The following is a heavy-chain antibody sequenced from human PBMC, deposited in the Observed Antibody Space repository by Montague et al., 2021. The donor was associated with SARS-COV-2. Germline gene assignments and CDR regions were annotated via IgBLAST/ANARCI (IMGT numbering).Heavy chain of an antibody. J-gene: IGHJ4*02. D-gene: IGHD4-23*01. CDR3: ARGRYGGNRGYYFDY. V-gene: IGHV2-70*01. CDR2: IDWDDDK. CDR1: GFSLSTSGMC. Sequence: PALVKPTQALTLTCTFSGFSLSTSGMCVSWIRQPPGKALEWLALIDWDDDKYYSTSLKTRLTISKDTSKNQVVLTMTNMDPVDTATYYCARGRYGGNRGYYFDYWGQGTLVTVSS.